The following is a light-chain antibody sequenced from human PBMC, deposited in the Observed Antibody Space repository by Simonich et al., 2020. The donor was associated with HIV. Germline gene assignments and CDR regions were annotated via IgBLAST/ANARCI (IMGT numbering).Light chain of an antibody. J-gene: IGKJ1*01. CDR2: WAS. V-gene: IGKV4-1*01. CDR1: QSVLYSSNNKNY. Sequence: DIVMTQSPDSLDVSLGERATINCKSRQSVLYSSNNKNYLAWYQQKPGQPPKLLIYWASTRDSGVPDRFSGSGSGTDFTLTISSLQAEDVAVYYCHQYSSTPQTFGQGTKVEIK. CDR3: HQYSSTPQT.